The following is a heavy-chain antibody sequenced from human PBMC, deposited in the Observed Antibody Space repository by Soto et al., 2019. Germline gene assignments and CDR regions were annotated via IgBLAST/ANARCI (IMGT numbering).Heavy chain of an antibody. D-gene: IGHD6-19*01. CDR1: GFPVSSNY. Sequence: SIRHSRRASGFPVSSNYMSRVRQDPGKGLEWVSVIYSGGSTYYADSVKGRFTISRDNSKNTLYLQMNSLRAEDTAVYYCARHQEKQGLVPGDYWGQGTLVTVSS. J-gene: IGHJ4*02. CDR3: ARHQEKQGLVPGDY. V-gene: IGHV3-66*04. CDR2: IYSGGST.